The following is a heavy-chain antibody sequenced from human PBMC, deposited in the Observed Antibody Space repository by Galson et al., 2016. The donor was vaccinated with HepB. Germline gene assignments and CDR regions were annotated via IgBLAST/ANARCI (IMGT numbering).Heavy chain of an antibody. CDR1: GLTLSNHV. CDR2: ISGDGVGT. J-gene: IGHJ4*02. Sequence: SLRLSCAASGLTLSNHVIHCVRQASGKGLEWVAAISGDGVGTYYADSATGRFTVSRDNSKNIMYLQMNSVSIEDTAIYYCATEGGTRGRSGYLDYWGQGTLVTVSS. CDR3: ATEGGTRGRSGYLDY. D-gene: IGHD3-16*01. V-gene: IGHV3-30-3*01.